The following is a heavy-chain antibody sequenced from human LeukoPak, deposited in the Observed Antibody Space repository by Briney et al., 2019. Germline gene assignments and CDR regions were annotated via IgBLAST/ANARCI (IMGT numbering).Heavy chain of an antibody. V-gene: IGHV5-51*01. D-gene: IGHD2-15*01. Sequence: GESLKISCKGSGYSFTSYWIGWVRQMPGKGLEWMGIIYPGDSDTRYSPSFQGQVTISADKSISTAYLQWSSLKASDTAMYYCARDAGVYCCGGSCYFDYWGQGTLVTVSS. CDR2: IYPGDSDT. CDR3: ARDAGVYCCGGSCYFDY. CDR1: GYSFTSYW. J-gene: IGHJ4*02.